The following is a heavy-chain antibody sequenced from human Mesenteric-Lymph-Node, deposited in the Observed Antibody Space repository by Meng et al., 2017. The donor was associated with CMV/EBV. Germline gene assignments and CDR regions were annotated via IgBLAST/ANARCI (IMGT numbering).Heavy chain of an antibody. V-gene: IGHV4-34*01. J-gene: IGHJ4*02. CDR2: IHHSGSV. D-gene: IGHD3-10*01. CDR3: AICGAVGSFGVRHNTFDY. Sequence: FTAYSWWWICQSPGKGLELIWIIHHSGSVDYHPSLKTRVTISVFTSKNQFSLRLISVTAADAAMYDCAICGAVGSFGVRHNTFDYWGQGTLVTVSS. CDR1: FTAYS.